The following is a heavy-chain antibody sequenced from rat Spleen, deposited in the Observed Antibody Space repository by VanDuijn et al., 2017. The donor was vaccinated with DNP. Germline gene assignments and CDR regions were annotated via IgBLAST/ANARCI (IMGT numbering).Heavy chain of an antibody. CDR2: ISYHGGFI. J-gene: IGHJ4*01. D-gene: IGHD1-2*01. V-gene: IGHV5-20*01. CDR3: ATHKGSSSSYAMDA. Sequence: EVQLVESGGGLVRPGRSLKLSCAASGFTFSDYYMAWVRQAPTEGLECVAYISYHGGFIYYGDSVKGRFTISRDNAKSSLYLQMDRLRSEDTATYYCATHKGSSSSYAMDAWGQGTSVTVSS. CDR1: GFTFSDYY.